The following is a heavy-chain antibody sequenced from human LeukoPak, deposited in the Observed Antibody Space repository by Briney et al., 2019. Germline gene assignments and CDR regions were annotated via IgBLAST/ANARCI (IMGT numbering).Heavy chain of an antibody. CDR2: ISSSSSYI. CDR1: GFTFSSYS. V-gene: IGHV3-21*01. D-gene: IGHD2-21*02. Sequence: GGSLRLSCAASGFTFSSYSMNWVRQAPGKGLEWVSSISSSSSYIYYADSVKGRFTISRDNAKNSLYLQMNSLRAEDTAVYYCARDIAYCGGDCSHRWSRYYYGMDVWGQGTTVTVSS. J-gene: IGHJ6*02. CDR3: ARDIAYCGGDCSHRWSRYYYGMDV.